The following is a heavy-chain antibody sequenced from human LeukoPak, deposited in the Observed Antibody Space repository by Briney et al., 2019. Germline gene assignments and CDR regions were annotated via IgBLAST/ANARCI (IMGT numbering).Heavy chain of an antibody. CDR3: ARGSRRLFFDY. V-gene: IGHV1-8*02. Sequence: GASVKVSCKASGYTFTGYYMHWVRQAPGQGLEWMGWMNPNSGNTGYAQKFQGRVTMTRNTSISTAYMELSSLRSEDTAVYYCARGSRRLFFDYWGQGTLVTVSS. CDR1: GYTFTGYY. J-gene: IGHJ4*02. CDR2: MNPNSGNT.